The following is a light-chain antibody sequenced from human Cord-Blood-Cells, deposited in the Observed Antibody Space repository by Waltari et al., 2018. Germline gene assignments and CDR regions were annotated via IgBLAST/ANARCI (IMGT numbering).Light chain of an antibody. J-gene: IGKJ4*01. Sequence: DIQMTQSPSAMSASVGDRVTITCRASHGISNYLAWFQQKPGKVPKRLICAASSWQSGGPSRFSGSGSGTEFTLPISSLQPEDFSTYCCLQHNSYPLTFGGGTKVEIK. CDR2: AAS. CDR1: HGISNY. CDR3: LQHNSYPLT. V-gene: IGKV1-17*03.